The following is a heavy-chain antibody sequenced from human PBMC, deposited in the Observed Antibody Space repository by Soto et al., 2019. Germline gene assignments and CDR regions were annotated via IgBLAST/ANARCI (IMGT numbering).Heavy chain of an antibody. J-gene: IGHJ5*02. CDR3: ARGPYSSSWYNWFDP. CDR1: GYTFTSYD. CDR2: MNPNSGNT. D-gene: IGHD6-13*01. V-gene: IGHV1-8*01. Sequence: LKVSCKASGYTFTSYDINWVRQATGQGLEWMGWMNPNSGNTGYAQKFQGRVTMTRNTSISTAYMELSSLRSEDTAVYYCARGPYSSSWYNWFDPWGQGTLVTVSS.